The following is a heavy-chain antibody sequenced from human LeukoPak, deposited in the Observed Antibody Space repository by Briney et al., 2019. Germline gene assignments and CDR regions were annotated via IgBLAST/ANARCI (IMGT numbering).Heavy chain of an antibody. CDR2: IWYDGSNK. J-gene: IGHJ5*02. V-gene: IGHV3-30*19. D-gene: IGHD3-10*01. CDR1: GFTFSSYG. Sequence: GRSLRLSCAASGFTFSSYGMHWVRQAPGKGLEWVAVIWYDGSNKYYADSVKGRFTISRDNSKNTLYLQMNSLRAEDTAVYYCARAQYYYGSGSYPWFDPWGQGTLVTVSS. CDR3: ARAQYYYGSGSYPWFDP.